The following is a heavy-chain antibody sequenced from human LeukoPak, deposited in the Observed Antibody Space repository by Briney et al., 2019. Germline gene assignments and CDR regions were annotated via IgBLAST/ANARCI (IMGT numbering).Heavy chain of an antibody. D-gene: IGHD6-19*01. CDR2: IYSGGST. CDR1: GFTVSSNY. CDR3: AKVYGYSSGWSHHDAFDI. V-gene: IGHV3-53*01. J-gene: IGHJ3*02. Sequence: PGGSLRLSCAGSGFTVSSNYMSWVRQPPGKGLEWVSVIYSGGSTYYADSVKGRFTISRDNSKNTLYLQMNSLRAEDTAVYYCAKVYGYSSGWSHHDAFDIWGQGKMVTVSS.